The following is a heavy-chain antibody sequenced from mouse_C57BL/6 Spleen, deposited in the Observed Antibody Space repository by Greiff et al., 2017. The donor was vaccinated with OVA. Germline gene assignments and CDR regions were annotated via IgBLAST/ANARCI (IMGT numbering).Heavy chain of an antibody. CDR2: INPNNGGT. D-gene: IGHD3-2*02. Sequence: VQLKESGPELVKPGASVKMSCKASGYTFTDYNMHWVKQSHGKSLEWIGYINPNNGGTSYNQKFKGKATLTVNKSSSPAYMELRSLTAEDSAVYYCASGYWFAYWGQGTLVTVSA. CDR1: GYTFTDYN. V-gene: IGHV1-22*01. J-gene: IGHJ3*01. CDR3: ASGYWFAY.